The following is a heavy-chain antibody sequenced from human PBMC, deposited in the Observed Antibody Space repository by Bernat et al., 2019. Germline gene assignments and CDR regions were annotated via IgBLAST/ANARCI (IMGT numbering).Heavy chain of an antibody. D-gene: IGHD4-23*01. Sequence: QVQLVQSGAEVKKPGAPVKVSCKASGYTFTSYGISWVRQAPGQGLEWMGWISAYNGNTNYAQKLQGRVTMTTDTSTSTAYMELRSLRSDDTAVYYCARDRGGGGLRWPGYMDVWGKGTTVTVSS. CDR1: GYTFTSYG. CDR2: ISAYNGNT. CDR3: ARDRGGGGLRWPGYMDV. J-gene: IGHJ6*03. V-gene: IGHV1-18*01.